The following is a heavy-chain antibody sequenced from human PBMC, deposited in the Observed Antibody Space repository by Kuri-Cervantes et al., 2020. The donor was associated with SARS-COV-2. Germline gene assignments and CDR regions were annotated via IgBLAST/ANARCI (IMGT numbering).Heavy chain of an antibody. J-gene: IGHJ4*01. D-gene: IGHD2/OR15-2a*01. CDR3: ARGDFQLDY. Sequence: SETLSLTCSVSGGSIRNYYWSWIRQPPGKPLEWIGNIYYSGSTNYDPSLKSRVTISVDTSKNQFSLNLNSVTAADTAVYYCARGDFQLDYWGHGTLVTVSS. CDR2: IYYSGST. V-gene: IGHV4-59*08. CDR1: GGSIRNYY.